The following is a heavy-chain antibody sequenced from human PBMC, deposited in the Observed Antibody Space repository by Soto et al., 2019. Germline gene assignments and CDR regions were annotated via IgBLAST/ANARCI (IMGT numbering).Heavy chain of an antibody. CDR2: IIPILGIA. V-gene: IGHV1-69*02. CDR3: ALDSYGRFDY. Sequence: QVQLVQSGAEVKKPGSSVKVSCKASGGTFSSYTISWVRQAPGQGLEWMGRIIPILGIANYAQKFQGRVTITADKSTSTAYMELSSLRAEDTAVYYWALDSYGRFDYWGQGTLVTVSS. J-gene: IGHJ4*02. CDR1: GGTFSSYT. D-gene: IGHD5-18*01.